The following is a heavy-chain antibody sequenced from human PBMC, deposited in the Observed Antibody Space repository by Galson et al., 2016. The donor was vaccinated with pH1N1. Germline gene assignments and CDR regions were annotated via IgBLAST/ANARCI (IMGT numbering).Heavy chain of an antibody. D-gene: IGHD3-3*01. CDR2: IYYSGST. V-gene: IGHV4-39*07. CDR1: GASISSRSYY. J-gene: IGHJ4*02. CDR3: AKVSNSGDFWSGYYIDD. Sequence: TCTVSGASISSRSYYWAWIRQPPGKGLEWIGSIYYSGSTYYNPSLKSRVTISEDTSRNQFSLKLSSVTAADTAMYYCAKVSNSGDFWSGYYIDDWGQGTVVTVSS.